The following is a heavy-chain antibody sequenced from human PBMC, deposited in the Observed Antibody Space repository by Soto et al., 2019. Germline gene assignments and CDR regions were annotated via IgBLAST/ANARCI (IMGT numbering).Heavy chain of an antibody. CDR2: IKQDGSEK. D-gene: IGHD3-16*01. CDR1: AFTFSSYW. CDR3: ARDLFEEARPGEYDFDI. V-gene: IGHV3-7*03. Sequence: GGSLRLSCAASAFTFSSYWMSWVRQAPGKGLEWVANIKQDGSEKYYVDSVKGRFTISRDNAKNSLYLQMNSLRAEDTAVYYCARDLFEEARPGEYDFDIWGQGTMVTVSS. J-gene: IGHJ3*02.